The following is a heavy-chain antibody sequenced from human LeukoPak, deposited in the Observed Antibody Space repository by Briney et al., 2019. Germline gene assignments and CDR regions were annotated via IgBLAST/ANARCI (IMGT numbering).Heavy chain of an antibody. V-gene: IGHV1-24*01. CDR3: ARSHYSGYYETSFDP. CDR1: GYTLTELS. Sequence: GASVKVSCKVSGYTLTELSMHWVRQAPGKGLEWMGGFDPEDGETIYAQKFQGRVTMTEDTSTDTAYMELRSLRSDDTAMYYCARSHYSGYYETSFDPWGQGTLVTVSS. J-gene: IGHJ5*02. CDR2: FDPEDGET. D-gene: IGHD3-22*01.